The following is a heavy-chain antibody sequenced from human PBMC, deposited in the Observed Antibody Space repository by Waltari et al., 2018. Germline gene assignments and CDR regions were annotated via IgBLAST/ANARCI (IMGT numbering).Heavy chain of an antibody. V-gene: IGHV4-4*02. CDR2: VRGAGKT. D-gene: IGHD2-15*01. CDR3: ARDRGRGLYLDS. J-gene: IGHJ4*02. Sequence: QLQLQESGPGLVKPSGTLSLTCAVSGDSMTTTDCWSWVRQPPGKGLEWIGQVRGAGKTNYNPSVASRVTISLDTSTDQFSLRVTSATAADTAIYFCARDRGRGLYLDSWGQGMLVTVSS. CDR1: GDSMTTTDC.